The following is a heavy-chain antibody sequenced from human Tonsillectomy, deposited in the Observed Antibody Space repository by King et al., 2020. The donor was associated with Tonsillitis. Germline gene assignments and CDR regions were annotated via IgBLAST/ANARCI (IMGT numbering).Heavy chain of an antibody. CDR1: GFIFDDYG. CDR3: AKDLRAHGEDGVDV. V-gene: IGHV3-9*01. D-gene: IGHD4-17*01. CDR2: ITWNSGRI. Sequence: VQLVESGGGLVQPGRSLRLSCAASGFIFDDYGMYWVRQAPGKGLEWVAGITWNSGRIDYADSVKGRFTISRDNIKNSLYLQMNSLRAEDTGLYYCAKDLRAHGEDGVDVWGQGTTVIVSS. J-gene: IGHJ6*02.